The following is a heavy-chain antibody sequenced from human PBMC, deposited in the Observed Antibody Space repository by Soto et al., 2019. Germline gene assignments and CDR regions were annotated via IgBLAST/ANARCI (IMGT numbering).Heavy chain of an antibody. J-gene: IGHJ5*02. CDR1: GGSISSSSYY. Sequence: SETLSLTCTVSGGSISSSSYYWGWIRQPPGKGLEWIGSIYYSGSTYYNPSLKSRVTISVDTSKNQFSLKLSSVTAADTAVYYCARNLVAATSNWFDPWGQGNLVTVSS. CDR2: IYYSGST. V-gene: IGHV4-39*01. CDR3: ARNLVAATSNWFDP. D-gene: IGHD2-15*01.